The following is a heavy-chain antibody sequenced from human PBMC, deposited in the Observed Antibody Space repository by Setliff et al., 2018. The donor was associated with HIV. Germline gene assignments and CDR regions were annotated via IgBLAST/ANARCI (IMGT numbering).Heavy chain of an antibody. D-gene: IGHD2-21*01. CDR2: ISSSGTT. J-gene: IGHJ4*02. Sequence: PSETLSLTCVVSDDSFSNYDWTWIRQSPGKALEWIGYISSSGTTTYNPSLRGRVTISIETSNTRFSLWLRSATAADTATYFCARHGRAIDDGGSSLRLDFWGQGMLVTVS. V-gene: IGHV4-59*08. CDR1: DDSFSNYD. CDR3: ARHGRAIDDGGSSLRLDF.